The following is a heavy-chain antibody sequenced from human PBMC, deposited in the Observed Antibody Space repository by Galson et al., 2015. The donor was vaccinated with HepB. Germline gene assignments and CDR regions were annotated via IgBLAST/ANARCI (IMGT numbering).Heavy chain of an antibody. D-gene: IGHD3-3*01. J-gene: IGHJ1*01. CDR1: GFTFSDYY. CDR3: ARESLRFLEWPEAYFQH. V-gene: IGHV3-11*05. CDR2: ISSSSSYT. Sequence: SLRLSCAASGFTFSDYYMSWIRQAPGKGLEWVSYISSSSSYTNYADSVKGRFTISRDNAKNSLYLQMNSLRAEDTAVYYCARESLRFLEWPEAYFQHWGQGTLVTVSS.